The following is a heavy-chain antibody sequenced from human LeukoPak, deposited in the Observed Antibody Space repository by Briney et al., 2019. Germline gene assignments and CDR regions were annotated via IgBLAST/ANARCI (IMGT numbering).Heavy chain of an antibody. CDR1: GLTFSSYW. V-gene: IGHV3-7*03. J-gene: IGHJ4*02. Sequence: PGGSLRLSCAASGLTFSSYWMSWVRQAPGKGLEWVASIKHDESEKYYVDSLKGRITISRDNAKNSLFLQMNSLRAEDTAVYYCAKEQRIRHCSEGVCMEGYYFDYWGQGSLVTVSS. CDR3: AKEQRIRHCSEGVCMEGYYFDY. D-gene: IGHD2-8*01. CDR2: IKHDESEK.